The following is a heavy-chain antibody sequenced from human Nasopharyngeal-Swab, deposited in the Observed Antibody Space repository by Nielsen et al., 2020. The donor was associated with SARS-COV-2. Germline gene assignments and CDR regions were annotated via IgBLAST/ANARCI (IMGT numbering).Heavy chain of an antibody. CDR2: ISSSSSYI. CDR3: ARGSYYYDSSGYYDY. CDR1: GFTFSSYS. J-gene: IGHJ4*02. Sequence: GASLKISCAASGFTFSSYSMNWVRQAPGKGLEWVSSISSSSSYIYYADSVKGRFTISRDNAKNSLYLQMNSLRAKDTAVYYCARGSYYYDSSGYYDYWGQGTLVTVSS. V-gene: IGHV3-21*01. D-gene: IGHD3-22*01.